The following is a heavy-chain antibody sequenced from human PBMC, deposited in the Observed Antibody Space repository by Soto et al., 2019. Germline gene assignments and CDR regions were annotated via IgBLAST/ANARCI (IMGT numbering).Heavy chain of an antibody. Sequence: SETPSLTCAVSGGSISSSNWWSWVRQPPGKGLEWIGEIYHSGSTNYNPSLKSRVTISVDKSKNQFSLKLSSVTAADTAVYYRARDSWHAIPAAIPFDYWGQGTLVTVSS. CDR3: ARDSWHAIPAAIPFDY. V-gene: IGHV4-4*02. D-gene: IGHD2-2*01. CDR2: IYHSGST. CDR1: GGSISSSNW. J-gene: IGHJ4*02.